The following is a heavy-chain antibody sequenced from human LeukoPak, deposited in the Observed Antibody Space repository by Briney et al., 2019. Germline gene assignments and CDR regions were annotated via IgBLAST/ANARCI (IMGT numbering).Heavy chain of an antibody. CDR1: GGSFSGYY. CDR2: INHSGST. Sequence: SETLSLTCAVYGGSFSGYYWSWIRQPPGKGLEWIGEINHSGSTNYNPSLKSRVTISVDTSKNQFSLKLSSVTAADTAVYYCARWDSSCLDYWGQGTLVTVSS. J-gene: IGHJ4*02. D-gene: IGHD6-13*01. CDR3: ARWDSSCLDY. V-gene: IGHV4-34*01.